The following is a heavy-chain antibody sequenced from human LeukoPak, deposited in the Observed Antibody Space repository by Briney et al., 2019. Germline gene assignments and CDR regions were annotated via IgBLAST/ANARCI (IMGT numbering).Heavy chain of an antibody. Sequence: SETLSLTCTVSGGSISSNSYYWGWIRQPPGKGLEWLGSIFYTGGTYYNPSLKSRGTISVDTSKNQFSLKLSSVTAADTAVYYCAGGYSYGYDYWGQGTLVTVSS. J-gene: IGHJ4*02. V-gene: IGHV4-39*07. D-gene: IGHD5-18*01. CDR1: GGSISSNSYY. CDR3: AGGYSYGYDY. CDR2: IFYTGGT.